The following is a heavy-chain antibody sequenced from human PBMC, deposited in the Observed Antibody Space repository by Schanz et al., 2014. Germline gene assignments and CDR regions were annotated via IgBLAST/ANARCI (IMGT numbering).Heavy chain of an antibody. V-gene: IGHV4-59*01. CDR2: ISYSGST. J-gene: IGHJ6*02. Sequence: QVQLQESGPGLVKPSETLSLNCRISGSINSYYWSWIRQPPGKGLEWIGYISYSGSTNYNPSLRSRLTISLDTSRNQFSLKLRTVTAADTAIYYCARRMAARSGVGYDYHYGMDVWGQGTTVIVSS. CDR1: GSINSYY. D-gene: IGHD6-6*01. CDR3: ARRMAARSGVGYDYHYGMDV.